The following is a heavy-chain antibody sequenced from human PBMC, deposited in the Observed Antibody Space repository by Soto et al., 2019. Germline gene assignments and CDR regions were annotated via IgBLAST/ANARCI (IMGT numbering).Heavy chain of an antibody. D-gene: IGHD3-10*01. CDR3: AKELAKGYGSGSYQTDY. J-gene: IGHJ4*02. CDR2: ISYDGSNK. V-gene: IGHV3-30*18. Sequence: QPGGSLRLSCAASGFTFSSYGMHWVRQAPGKGLEWVAVISYDGSNKYYADSVKGRFTISRDNSKNTLYLQMNSLRAEDTAVYYCAKELAKGYGSGSYQTDYWGQGTLVPVSS. CDR1: GFTFSSYG.